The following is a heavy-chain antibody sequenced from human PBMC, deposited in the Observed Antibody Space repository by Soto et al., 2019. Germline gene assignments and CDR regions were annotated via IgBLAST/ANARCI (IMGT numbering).Heavy chain of an antibody. V-gene: IGHV1-18*01. CDR1: GYPFTSYV. D-gene: IGHD3-10*01. CDR2: ISGYNGNT. CDR3: ARIAYGGNWFDP. J-gene: IGHJ5*02. Sequence: ASLKVSCKSSGYPFTSYVISWVRQAPGQGLEWMGWISGYNGNTNYAQKLQGRVTMTTDTSTSTAYMELRSLRSDDTAVYYCARIAYGGNWFDPWGQGTLVTVSS.